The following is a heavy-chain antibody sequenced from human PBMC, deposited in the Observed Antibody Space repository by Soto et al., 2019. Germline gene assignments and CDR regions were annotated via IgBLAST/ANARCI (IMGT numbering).Heavy chain of an antibody. CDR3: ARVRVRFLEWLGSEG. CDR1: GGTFSSYA. V-gene: IGHV1-69*12. Sequence: QVQLVQSGAEVKKPGSSVKVSCKASGGTFSSYAISWVRQAPGQGLEWMGGIIPIFGTANYAQKCQGRVKITADASTSTAYMELSSLRAEDTAVYYCARVRVRFLEWLGSEGWGQGTLVTVSS. CDR2: IIPIFGTA. J-gene: IGHJ4*02. D-gene: IGHD3-3*01.